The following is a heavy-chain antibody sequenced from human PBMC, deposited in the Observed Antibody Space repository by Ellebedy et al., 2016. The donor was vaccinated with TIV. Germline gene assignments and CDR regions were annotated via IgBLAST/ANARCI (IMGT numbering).Heavy chain of an antibody. CDR3: ARDNYGDSEDY. Sequence: AASVKVSCKASGYTFTSYRISWVRQAPGQGLEWMGWISAYNGNTNYAQKLQGRVTMTTDTSTSTAYMELRSLRSDDTAVYYCARDNYGDSEDYWGQGTLVTVSS. V-gene: IGHV1-18*01. CDR1: GYTFTSYR. J-gene: IGHJ4*02. D-gene: IGHD4-17*01. CDR2: ISAYNGNT.